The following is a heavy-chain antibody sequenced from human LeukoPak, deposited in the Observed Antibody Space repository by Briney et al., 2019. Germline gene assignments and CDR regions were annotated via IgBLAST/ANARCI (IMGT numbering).Heavy chain of an antibody. V-gene: IGHV4-59*13. D-gene: IGHD3-22*01. J-gene: IGHJ3*02. CDR1: GGSFSGYY. Sequence: SETLSLTCAVYGGSFSGYYWSWIRQPPGKGLELIGYIYYSGSTNYNPSLKSRITISVDTSKNQFSLSLISVTAADTAVYYCARVRRVLITTNDAFDIWGQGTMVTVSS. CDR3: ARVRRVLITTNDAFDI. CDR2: IYYSGST.